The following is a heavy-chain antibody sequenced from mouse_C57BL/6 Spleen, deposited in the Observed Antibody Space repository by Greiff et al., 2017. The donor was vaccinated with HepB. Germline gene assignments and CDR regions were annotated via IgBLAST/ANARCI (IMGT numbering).Heavy chain of an antibody. J-gene: IGHJ4*01. Sequence: EVQLQQSGAELVKPGASVKLSCTASGFNIKDYYMHWVKQRTEQGLEWIGRIDPEDGETKYAPKFKGKATITADTSSTTAHLQLSSLTSEDTAVDYCAPLGWGYAMDYWGQGTSVTVSS. CDR1: GFNIKDYY. CDR3: APLGWGYAMDY. D-gene: IGHD3-3*01. CDR2: IDPEDGET. V-gene: IGHV14-2*01.